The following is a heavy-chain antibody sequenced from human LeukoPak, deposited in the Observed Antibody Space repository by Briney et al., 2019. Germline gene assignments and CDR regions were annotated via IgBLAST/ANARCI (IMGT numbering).Heavy chain of an antibody. CDR2: ISSSNSHI. J-gene: IGHJ4*02. CDR1: GFTFSSYS. V-gene: IGHV3-21*01. D-gene: IGHD3-9*01. Sequence: GGSLRLSCAASGFTFSSYSMNWVRQAPGKGLEWISSISSSNSHIYYGDSVKGRFTISRDNAKNSLFLQMNSLRAEDTAVYYCARDRYDILTGYYKYWGQGTLVTVSS. CDR3: ARDRYDILTGYYKY.